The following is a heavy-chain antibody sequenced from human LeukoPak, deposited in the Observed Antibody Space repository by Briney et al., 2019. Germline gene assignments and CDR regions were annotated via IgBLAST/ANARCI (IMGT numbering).Heavy chain of an antibody. J-gene: IGHJ4*02. Sequence: SETLSLTCAVYGGSFSGYYWSWIRQPPGKGLEWIGEINHSGSTNYNPSLKSRVTISVDTSKNQFSLKLSSVTAADTAVYYCARARTSGWYQAYYFDHWGQGTLVTVSS. D-gene: IGHD6-19*01. CDR3: ARARTSGWYQAYYFDH. CDR2: INHSGST. V-gene: IGHV4-34*01. CDR1: GGSFSGYY.